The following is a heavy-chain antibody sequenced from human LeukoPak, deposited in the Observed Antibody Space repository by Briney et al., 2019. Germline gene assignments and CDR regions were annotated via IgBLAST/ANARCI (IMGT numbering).Heavy chain of an antibody. CDR1: VYTFTIYD. D-gene: IGHD3-10*01. CDR2: MNPNSGNA. Sequence: ASVNVSFKASVYTFTIYDINWVRQATGQGREWMGWMNPNSGNAGYAQKFQGGVTITRDNSISTAYTELSSLRSEDTAVYYCARGGVRGVIIKPFDYWGQGTLVSVSS. J-gene: IGHJ4*02. V-gene: IGHV1-8*03. CDR3: ARGGVRGVIIKPFDY.